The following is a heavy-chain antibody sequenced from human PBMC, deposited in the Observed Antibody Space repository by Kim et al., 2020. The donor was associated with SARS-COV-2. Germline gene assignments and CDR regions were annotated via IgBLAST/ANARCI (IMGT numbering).Heavy chain of an antibody. Sequence: PSLHSRVTISVDKSKNQFSLKLSSVTAADTAVYFCARTNYDGSGYSFFDYWGQGTLVTVSS. CDR3: ARTNYDGSGYSFFDY. V-gene: IGHV4-4*09. J-gene: IGHJ4*02. D-gene: IGHD3-22*01.